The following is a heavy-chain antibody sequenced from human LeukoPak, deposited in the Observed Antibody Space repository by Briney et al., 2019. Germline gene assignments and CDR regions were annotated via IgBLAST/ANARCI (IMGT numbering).Heavy chain of an antibody. CDR2: IDPNSGGT. J-gene: IGHJ4*02. CDR1: GGTFSSYT. V-gene: IGHV1-2*02. D-gene: IGHD3/OR15-3a*01. CDR3: ARGGSMIFGVLND. Sequence: ASVKVSCKASGGTFSSYTISWVRQAPGQGLEWMGWIDPNSGGTNYAQRFQGRVTMTRDTSISTAYMELSRLRSDDTAVYYCARGGSMIFGVLNDWGQGARVTVSS.